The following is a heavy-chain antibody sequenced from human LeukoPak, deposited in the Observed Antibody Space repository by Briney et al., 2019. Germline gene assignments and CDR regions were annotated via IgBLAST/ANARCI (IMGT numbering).Heavy chain of an antibody. D-gene: IGHD6-19*01. CDR2: ISSSSSTI. V-gene: IGHV3-48*01. CDR3: ARDNPVAAY. CDR1: GFTFSSYS. J-gene: IGHJ4*02. Sequence: GGSLRLSCAASGFTFSSYSMNWVRQAPGKGLEWVSYISSSSSTIYYADSVKGRFIISRDNAKNSLYLQMNSLRAEDTAVYYCARDNPVAAYWGQGTLVTVSS.